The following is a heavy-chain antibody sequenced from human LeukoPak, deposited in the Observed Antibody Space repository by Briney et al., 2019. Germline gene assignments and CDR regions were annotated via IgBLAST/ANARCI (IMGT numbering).Heavy chain of an antibody. CDR2: ISGSGGST. Sequence: PGGSLRLSCAASGFTFSSYAMSWVRQAPGKGLEWVSSISGSGGSTYYADSVKGRFTISSDNSKNTLYLQMNSLRAEDTAVYYCARHIVVVPAAPGDFGMDVWGQGTTVTVSS. J-gene: IGHJ6*02. V-gene: IGHV3-23*01. D-gene: IGHD2-2*01. CDR3: ARHIVVVPAAPGDFGMDV. CDR1: GFTFSSYA.